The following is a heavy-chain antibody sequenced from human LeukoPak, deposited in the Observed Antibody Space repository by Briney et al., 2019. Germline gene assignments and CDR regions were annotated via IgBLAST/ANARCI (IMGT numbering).Heavy chain of an antibody. Sequence: SETLSLTCAVYGGSFSGYYWSWIRQPPGKGLEWIGEINHSGSTNYNPSLKSRVTISVDTSKNQFSLKLSSVTAADTAVYYCARVRYYDSSGSLNFDYWGQGTLVTVSS. V-gene: IGHV4-34*01. D-gene: IGHD3-22*01. CDR3: ARVRYYDSSGSLNFDY. CDR2: INHSGST. CDR1: GGSFSGYY. J-gene: IGHJ4*02.